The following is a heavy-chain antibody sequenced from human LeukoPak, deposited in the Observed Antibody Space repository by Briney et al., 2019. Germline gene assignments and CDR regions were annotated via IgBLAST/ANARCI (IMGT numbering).Heavy chain of an antibody. J-gene: IGHJ5*02. CDR3: ATYGEQLFFGEGNWFDP. V-gene: IGHV1-8*01. CDR1: GYTFTSYD. Sequence: GASVKVSCKASGYTFTSYDINWVRQATGQGLEWMGWMNPNSGNTGYAQKFQGRVTMTRNTSISTAYMELSRLRSDDTAVYYCATYGEQLFFGEGNWFDPWGQGTLVTVSS. D-gene: IGHD6-13*01. CDR2: MNPNSGNT.